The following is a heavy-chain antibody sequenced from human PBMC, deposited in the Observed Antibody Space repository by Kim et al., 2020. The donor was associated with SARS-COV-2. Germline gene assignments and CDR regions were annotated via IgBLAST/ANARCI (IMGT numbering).Heavy chain of an antibody. D-gene: IGHD3-10*01. CDR3: ARDEILLWFGEDYYGMDV. J-gene: IGHJ6*02. CDR1: GDSVSSNSAA. Sequence: SQTLSLTCAISGDSVSSNSAAWNWIRQSPSRGLEWLGRTYYRSKWYNDYAVSVKSRITINPDTSKNQFSLQLNSVTPEDTAVYYCARDEILLWFGEDYYGMDVWGQGNTVTVSS. CDR2: TYYRSKWYN. V-gene: IGHV6-1*01.